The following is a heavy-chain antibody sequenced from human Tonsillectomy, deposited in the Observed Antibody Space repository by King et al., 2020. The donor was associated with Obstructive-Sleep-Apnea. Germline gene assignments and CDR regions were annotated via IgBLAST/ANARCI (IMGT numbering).Heavy chain of an antibody. CDR3: ARNLGYCSSTSCYDHLFDY. Sequence: QVQLQESVPGLVKPSETLSLTCTVSGGSISSSSYYWGWIRQPPGKGLEWSGSIDYSGGTYYNPSLKSRVTISVDTSKNQFSLKLSSVTAADTAVYYCARNLGYCSSTSCYDHLFDYWGQGTLVTVSS. D-gene: IGHD2-2*01. J-gene: IGHJ4*02. CDR1: GGSISSSSYY. CDR2: IDYSGGT. V-gene: IGHV4-39*01.